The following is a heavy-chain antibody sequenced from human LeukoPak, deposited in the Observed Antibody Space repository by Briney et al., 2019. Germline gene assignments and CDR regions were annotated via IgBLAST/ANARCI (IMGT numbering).Heavy chain of an antibody. Sequence: GGSLRLSCAASGFTFSSYDMHWVRQATGKGLEWVSAIGTAGDTYYPGSVKGRFTISRENAKNSLYLQMNSLRAGDTAVYYCARGGYYGSGSYLDYWGQGTLVTVSS. D-gene: IGHD3-10*01. J-gene: IGHJ4*02. CDR2: IGTAGDT. V-gene: IGHV3-13*01. CDR1: GFTFSSYD. CDR3: ARGGYYGSGSYLDY.